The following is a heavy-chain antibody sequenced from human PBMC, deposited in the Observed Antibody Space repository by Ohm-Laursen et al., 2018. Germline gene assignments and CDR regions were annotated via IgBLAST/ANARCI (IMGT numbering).Heavy chain of an antibody. CDR2: IYHNDDK. Sequence: TQTLTLTSTFSGFSLSTTGVGVGWIRQPPGKALEWLALIYHNDDKRYRPSLRSRITISKDTSTNQVVLTMTNVDPVDTATYYCARTRLRLGELSSDYWGQGTLVTVSS. V-gene: IGHV2-5*01. CDR1: GFSLSTTGVG. J-gene: IGHJ4*02. CDR3: ARTRLRLGELSSDY. D-gene: IGHD3-16*02.